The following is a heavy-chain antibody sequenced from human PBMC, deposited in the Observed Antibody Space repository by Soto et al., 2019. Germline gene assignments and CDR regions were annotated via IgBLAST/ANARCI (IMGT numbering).Heavy chain of an antibody. Sequence: GGSLRLSCAASGFAFSSHPMSWVRQAPEKGLEWVAGISDGGDLTYNADSVRGRFTISRDNSRNTLYLQMNSLRAEDTAVYYCARRVIGSSRAFDIWGQGTMVT. CDR3: ARRVIGSSRAFDI. CDR1: GFAFSSHP. CDR2: ISDGGDLT. V-gene: IGHV3-23*01. J-gene: IGHJ3*02. D-gene: IGHD3-10*01.